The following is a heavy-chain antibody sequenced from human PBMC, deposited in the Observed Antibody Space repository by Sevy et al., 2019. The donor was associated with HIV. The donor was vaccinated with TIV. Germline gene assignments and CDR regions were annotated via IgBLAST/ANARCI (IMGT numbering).Heavy chain of an antibody. CDR3: ARDHCTDGACFKSGYFDY. D-gene: IGHD2-8*01. V-gene: IGHV3-30*04. J-gene: IGHJ4*01. CDR1: GFTFGNHA. CDR2: ISFDGRNE. Sequence: GGSLRLSCAASGFTFGNHAIHWVRQAPGKGLEWVAIISFDGRNERYADSVKGRFTISRDNSKSTGYLQMTRLRTEDVAVYYCARDHCTDGACFKSGYFDYWGQGTLVTVSS.